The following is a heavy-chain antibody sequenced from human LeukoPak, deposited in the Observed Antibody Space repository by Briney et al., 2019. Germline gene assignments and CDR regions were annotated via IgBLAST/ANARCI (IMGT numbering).Heavy chain of an antibody. CDR3: VRESEYYFDHSASFDY. CDR1: GFTFTAYL. D-gene: IGHD3-22*01. V-gene: IGHV3-30-3*01. J-gene: IGHJ4*02. Sequence: HPGGSLRLSCAASGFTFTAYLIHWVRQAPGKGLEWVAVMSSDGNAMFYADSVKGRFTISRDNSKNTLYLQMNSLRAEDTAVYYCVRESEYYFDHSASFDYWGQGTLVTVSS. CDR2: MSSDGNAM.